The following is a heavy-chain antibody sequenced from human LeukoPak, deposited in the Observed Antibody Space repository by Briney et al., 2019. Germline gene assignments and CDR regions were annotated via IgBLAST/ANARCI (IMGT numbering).Heavy chain of an antibody. J-gene: IGHJ4*02. CDR3: AKVRCSGGSCYRIDY. Sequence: PGGSLRLSCAASGFTFSSYGRSWVRQAPGKGLEWVSAISGSGGSTYYADSVKGRFTISRDNSKNTRYLQMDSLRAEDTAVYYCAKVRCSGGSCYRIDYWGQGTLVTVSS. D-gene: IGHD2-15*01. CDR2: ISGSGGST. V-gene: IGHV3-23*01. CDR1: GFTFSSYG.